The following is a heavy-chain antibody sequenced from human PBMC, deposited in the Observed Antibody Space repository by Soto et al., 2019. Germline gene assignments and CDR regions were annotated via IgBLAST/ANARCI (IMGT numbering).Heavy chain of an antibody. V-gene: IGHV1-24*01. CDR3: ARARVYSGYDWGGHAFDI. CDR2: FDPEDGET. J-gene: IGHJ3*02. CDR1: RDSLAGIS. D-gene: IGHD5-12*01. Sequence: GAPAEVCSEVSRDSLAGISLCSAQQATGKGLEWMGGFDPEDGETIYAQKFQGRVTMTRDTSISTAYMELSRLRSDDTAVYYCARARVYSGYDWGGHAFDIWRQGTMDPVSS.